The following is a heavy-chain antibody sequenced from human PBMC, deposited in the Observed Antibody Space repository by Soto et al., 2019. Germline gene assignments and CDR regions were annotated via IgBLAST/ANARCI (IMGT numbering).Heavy chain of an antibody. CDR1: GYTFNRHD. J-gene: IGHJ3*02. D-gene: IGHD6-19*01. Sequence: QVQLVQSGAEVKRSGASVRISCKASGYTFNRHDINWVRQATGQGPEWIGWMNPNSGNTGYAQKFQGRVTMTRDSYITPAYMDLSSLTSEDTAIYYCAREGLYGSIQDNTFDIWGQGTMVSVSS. CDR2: MNPNSGNT. CDR3: AREGLYGSIQDNTFDI. V-gene: IGHV1-8*01.